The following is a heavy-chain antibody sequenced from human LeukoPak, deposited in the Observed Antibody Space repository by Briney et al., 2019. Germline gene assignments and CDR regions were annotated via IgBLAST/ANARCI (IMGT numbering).Heavy chain of an antibody. V-gene: IGHV3-7*01. Sequence: GGSLRLSCAASGFIFRNYWMTWVRQAPGKGLEWVANIKQDGSEKYYVDSVKGRFTISRDNAKNSLYLQMNSLRAEDTAVYYCERDFVPLFREGAAGRFDYWGQGTLVTVSS. J-gene: IGHJ4*02. CDR3: ERDFVPLFREGAAGRFDY. CDR2: IKQDGSEK. CDR1: GFIFRNYW. D-gene: IGHD6-13*01.